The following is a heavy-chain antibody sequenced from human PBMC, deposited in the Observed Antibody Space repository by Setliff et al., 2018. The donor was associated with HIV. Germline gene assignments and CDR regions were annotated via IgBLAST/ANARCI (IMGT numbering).Heavy chain of an antibody. CDR1: GNSFHSYA. CDR3: ARDTSSSY. D-gene: IGHD2-2*01. V-gene: IGHV1-2*02. J-gene: IGHJ4*02. CDR2: IYPKSGDT. Sequence: GASVKVSCKASGNSFHSYAFSWVRQAPGRGLEWMGWIYPKSGDTNYEQKFQGRVTLTRDTSISTAYMELSSLGSDDTAVYFCARDTSSSYWGQGTPVTVSS.